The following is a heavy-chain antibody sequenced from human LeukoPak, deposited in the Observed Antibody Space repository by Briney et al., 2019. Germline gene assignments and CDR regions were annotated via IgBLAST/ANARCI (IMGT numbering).Heavy chain of an antibody. CDR1: GGSISSSSYY. CDR3: ARDLGGLQWLTSSDAFDI. J-gene: IGHJ3*02. CDR2: ISGSGAGT. D-gene: IGHD5-12*01. Sequence: PSETLSLTCTVSGGSISSSSYYWGWIRQPPGKGLEWVSTISGSGAGTYYADSVKGRFTISRDNSKNKLYLQMNSLRGEDTAVYYCARDLGGLQWLTSSDAFDIWGQGTMVTVSS. V-gene: IGHV3-23*01.